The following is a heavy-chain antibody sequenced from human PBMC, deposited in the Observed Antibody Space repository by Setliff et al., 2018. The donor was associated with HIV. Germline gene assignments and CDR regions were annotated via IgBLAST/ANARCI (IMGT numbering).Heavy chain of an antibody. CDR2: INPSGDST. CDR1: GYTFTSYA. CDR3: ARANFWSGYYGY. V-gene: IGHV1-46*01. Sequence: ASVKVSCKASGYTFTSYAMNWVRQAPGQGLEWMGIINPSGDSTIYAQKFQGRVTMTRDTSTNTVYMELSSLRSEDTAVYYCARANFWSGYYGYWGQGTLVTVSS. D-gene: IGHD3-3*01. J-gene: IGHJ4*02.